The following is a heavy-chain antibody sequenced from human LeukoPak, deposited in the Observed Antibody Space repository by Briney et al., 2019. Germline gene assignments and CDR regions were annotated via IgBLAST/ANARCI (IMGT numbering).Heavy chain of an antibody. Sequence: GGSLRLSCAASGFTFSSYAMSWVRQAPGKGLEWVSAISGSGGSTYYADSVKGRFTISRDNSKNTLYLQMNSLRAEDTAVYYCAKDHGRIYCGGDCYPSGFDYWGQGTLVTVSS. CDR1: GFTFSSYA. V-gene: IGHV3-23*01. CDR3: AKDHGRIYCGGDCYPSGFDY. J-gene: IGHJ4*02. D-gene: IGHD2-21*02. CDR2: ISGSGGST.